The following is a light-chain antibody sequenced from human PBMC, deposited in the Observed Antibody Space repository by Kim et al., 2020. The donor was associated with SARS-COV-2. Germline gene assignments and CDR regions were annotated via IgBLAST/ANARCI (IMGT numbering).Light chain of an antibody. CDR1: ATITNQF. V-gene: IGKV3-20*01. Sequence: LSPGEIATLSCRASATITNQFWAWYLQRLDRAPRLRSYGVSTSASGDENRLSGSESGTDFTHTINRLQPEDFALYYCHQHFASQYTFGQGSKLE. CDR2: GVS. CDR3: HQHFASQYT. J-gene: IGKJ2*01.